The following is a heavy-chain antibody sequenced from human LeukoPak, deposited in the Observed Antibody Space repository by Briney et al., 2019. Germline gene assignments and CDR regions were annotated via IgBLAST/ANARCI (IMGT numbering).Heavy chain of an antibody. CDR1: GGSISSGGYY. Sequence: SETLSLTCTVSGGSISSGGYYWSWIRQHPGKGLEWIGYIYYSGSTYYNPSLKSRVTISVDRSKNQFSLKLSSVTAADTAVYYCASYGSGSYSFDYWGQGTLVTVSS. V-gene: IGHV4-31*03. CDR2: IYYSGST. CDR3: ASYGSGSYSFDY. J-gene: IGHJ4*02. D-gene: IGHD3-10*01.